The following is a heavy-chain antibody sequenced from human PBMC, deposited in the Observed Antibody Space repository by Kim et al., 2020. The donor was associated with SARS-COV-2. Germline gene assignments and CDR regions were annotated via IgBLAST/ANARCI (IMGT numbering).Heavy chain of an antibody. CDR3: ARDGIQLGWYYYGMDV. V-gene: IGHV3-11*01. CDR2: ISSSGSTI. Sequence: LSLTCAASGFTFSDYYMSWIRQAPGKGLEWVSYISSSGSTIYYADSVKGRFTISRDNAKNSLYLQMNSLRAEDTAVYYCARDGIQLGWYYYGMDVWGQGTTVTVSS. D-gene: IGHD5-18*01. CDR1: GFTFSDYY. J-gene: IGHJ6*02.